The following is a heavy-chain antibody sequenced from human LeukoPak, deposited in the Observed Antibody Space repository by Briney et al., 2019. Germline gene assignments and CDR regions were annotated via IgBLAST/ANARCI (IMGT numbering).Heavy chain of an antibody. CDR2: ISSSSSYI. CDR1: GFTFSRYS. Sequence: GGSLRLSCAASGFTFSRYSTNWVRQAPGKGLEWVSSISSSSSYIYYADSVKGRFTISRDNSKNTLYLQMNSLRAEDTAFYYCARGSAQYYFDSWGQGTLVTVSS. J-gene: IGHJ4*02. V-gene: IGHV3-21*04. D-gene: IGHD3-10*01. CDR3: ARGSAQYYFDS.